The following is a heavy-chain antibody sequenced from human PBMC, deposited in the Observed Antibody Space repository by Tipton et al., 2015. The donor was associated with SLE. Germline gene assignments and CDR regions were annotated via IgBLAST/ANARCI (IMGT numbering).Heavy chain of an antibody. J-gene: IGHJ4*02. D-gene: IGHD1-1*01. CDR1: GYSISSGYY. Sequence: TLFLTCTVSGYSISSGYYWGWIRQPPGKGLEWIGSIYHSGSTYYNPSLKSRVTISVDTSKNQFSLKLSSVTAADTAVYYCAREGVPRTRGFDYWDQGTLVTVSS. CDR2: IYHSGST. CDR3: AREGVPRTRGFDY. V-gene: IGHV4-38-2*02.